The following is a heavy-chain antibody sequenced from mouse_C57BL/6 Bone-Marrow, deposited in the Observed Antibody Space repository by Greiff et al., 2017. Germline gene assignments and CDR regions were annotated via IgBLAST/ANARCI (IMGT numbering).Heavy chain of an antibody. CDR2: INPGSGGT. CDR3: ARSYDYGEFAY. CDR1: GYAFTSYL. Sequence: QVQLQQSGAELVRPGTSVKVSCKASGYAFTSYLIEWVKQRPGQGLEWIGVINPGSGGTNYNEKFKGKATLTADKSSSTAYMQLSSLTSEDSAVYFCARSYDYGEFAYWGQGTLVTVSA. J-gene: IGHJ3*01. D-gene: IGHD2-4*01. V-gene: IGHV1-54*01.